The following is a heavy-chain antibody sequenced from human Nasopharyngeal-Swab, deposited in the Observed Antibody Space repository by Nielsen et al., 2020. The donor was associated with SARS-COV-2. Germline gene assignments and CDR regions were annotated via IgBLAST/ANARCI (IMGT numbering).Heavy chain of an antibody. V-gene: IGHV3-7*01. CDR3: AREAHDDNNYRRGTEWFDP. Sequence: LKISCAVSGFNFSSYSMSWVRQAPGKGLEWLATIKQGGGETYYVDSVKGRFTISSDNSKNSVFLQINSLRAEDTAVYYCAREAHDDNNYRRGTEWFDPWGQGTLVIVSS. CDR2: IKQGGGET. CDR1: GFNFSSYS. J-gene: IGHJ5*02. D-gene: IGHD1-1*01.